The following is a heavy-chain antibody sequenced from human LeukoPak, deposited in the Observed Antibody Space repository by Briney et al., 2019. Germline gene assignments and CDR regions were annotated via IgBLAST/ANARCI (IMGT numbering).Heavy chain of an antibody. D-gene: IGHD2-8*01. CDR2: ISYDGSNK. CDR1: GFTFSSYG. CDR3: ARVMVQLSFDY. Sequence: TGGSLRLSCAASGFTFSSYGMHWVRQAPGKGLEWVAVISYDGSNKYYADSVKGRFTISRDNSKNTLYLQMNNLRAEDTAVYYCARVMVQLSFDYWGQGTLVTVSS. V-gene: IGHV3-30*03. J-gene: IGHJ4*02.